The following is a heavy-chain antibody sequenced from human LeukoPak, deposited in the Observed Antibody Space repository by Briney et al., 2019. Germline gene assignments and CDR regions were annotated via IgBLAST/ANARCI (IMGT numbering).Heavy chain of an antibody. D-gene: IGHD3-9*01. CDR2: ISGSGGST. CDR3: AKDARLGVRYFDFDP. CDR1: GFTFSRYG. Sequence: PGGSLRLSCAASGFTFSRYGMHWVRQAPGKRLEWVSAISGSGGSTYYADSVKGRFTISRDNSKNTLYLQMNSLRAEDTAVYYCAKDARLGVRYFDFDPWGQGTLVTVSS. V-gene: IGHV3-23*01. J-gene: IGHJ5*02.